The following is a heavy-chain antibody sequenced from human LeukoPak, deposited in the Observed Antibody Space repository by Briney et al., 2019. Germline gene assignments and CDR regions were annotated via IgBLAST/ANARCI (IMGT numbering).Heavy chain of an antibody. V-gene: IGHV3-23*01. CDR3: AKAARPVDS. CDR2: ISSSGVGT. Sequence: PGGSLRLSCAASGFTFSSYAMSWVRQAPGKGLEWVSAISSSGVGTYYADSVKGRFTISRDNSKNTLFLQMNSLRAEDTAVYYCAKAARPVDSWGQGTLVIVSP. CDR1: GFTFSSYA. J-gene: IGHJ4*02.